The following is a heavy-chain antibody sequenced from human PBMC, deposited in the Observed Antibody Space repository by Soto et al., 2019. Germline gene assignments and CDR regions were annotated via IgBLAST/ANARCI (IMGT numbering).Heavy chain of an antibody. D-gene: IGHD3-22*01. CDR3: GHERSGYNYHFDS. CDR2: IRSKAYGGTT. J-gene: IGHJ4*02. CDR1: GFTFGDYA. V-gene: IGHV3-49*03. Sequence: EVHLVESGGGLVQPGRSLRLSFTASGFTFGDYAMTWFRQAPGKGLECVGFIRSKAYGGTTEYAASVKGRFTISRDDSKNIAYLQMNILKTEETAVYYCGHERSGYNYHFDSWGQGTLVTVSS.